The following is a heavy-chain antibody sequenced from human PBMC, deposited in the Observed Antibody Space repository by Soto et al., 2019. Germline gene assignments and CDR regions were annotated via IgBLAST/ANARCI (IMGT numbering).Heavy chain of an antibody. CDR3: ARGRASGSYYLLDY. CDR1: GNTFTSYD. J-gene: IGHJ4*02. V-gene: IGHV1-8*01. Sequence: ASVKVSCKASGNTFTSYDINWVRQATGHGLEWMGWINPNSGNIGYAQRFQGRVTMTRDTAIRTAYMEVSRLRSDDTAVYYCARGRASGSYYLLDYWGQGTLVTVSS. CDR2: INPNSGNI. D-gene: IGHD3-10*01.